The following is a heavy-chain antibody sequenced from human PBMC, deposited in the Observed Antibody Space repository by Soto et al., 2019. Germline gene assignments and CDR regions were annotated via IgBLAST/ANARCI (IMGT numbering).Heavy chain of an antibody. CDR2: TYYSGST. D-gene: IGHD6-13*01. CDR3: ARVRGTAGKRYFDY. J-gene: IGHJ4*02. Sequence: SETLSLTCTVSGGSMIAYYLNWMRQPPGKGLQWIGYTYYSGSTTYNPSLKSRVTISVDSSKNQFSLKLDSVTPADTAVYYCARVRGTAGKRYFDYWGPGTLVTVSS. V-gene: IGHV4-59*01. CDR1: GGSMIAYY.